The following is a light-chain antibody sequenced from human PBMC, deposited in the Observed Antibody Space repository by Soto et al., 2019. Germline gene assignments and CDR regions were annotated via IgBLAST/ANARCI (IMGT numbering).Light chain of an antibody. CDR2: GAS. J-gene: IGKJ2*01. Sequence: EIVLTQSPGTLSLSPGERATLSCRASQSVSSSYLAWYQQKPGQAPRLLIYGASSRVTGIPDRFSGSGSGTDFPLTISRLEPEDFAVYYCQQYASSPVYTFGQGTKLEIK. V-gene: IGKV3-20*01. CDR3: QQYASSPVYT. CDR1: QSVSSSY.